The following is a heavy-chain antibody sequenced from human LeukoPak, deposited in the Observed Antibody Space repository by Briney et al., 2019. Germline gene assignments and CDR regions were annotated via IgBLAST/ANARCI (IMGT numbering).Heavy chain of an antibody. CDR3: ARHDFWSGSNLDY. CDR1: GGSFSGYY. CDR2: INRSGST. J-gene: IGHJ4*02. V-gene: IGHV4-34*01. D-gene: IGHD3-3*01. Sequence: PSETLSLTCAVYGGSFSGYYWSWIRQPPGKGLEWIGEINRSGSTNYNPSLKSRVTISVDTSKNQFSLKLSSVTAADTAVYYCARHDFWSGSNLDYWGQGTLVTVSS.